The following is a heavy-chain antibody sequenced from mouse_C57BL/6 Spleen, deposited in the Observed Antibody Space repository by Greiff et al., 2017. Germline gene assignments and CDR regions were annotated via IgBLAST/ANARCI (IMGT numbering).Heavy chain of an antibody. V-gene: IGHV5-17*01. D-gene: IGHD1-1*01. J-gene: IGHJ1*03. CDR3: AREGVYYYGRWYFDV. CDR2: ISSGSSTI. Sequence: DVKLVESGGGLVKPGGSLKLSCAASGFTFSDYGMHWVRQAPEKGLEWVAYISSGSSTIYYADTVKGRFTLSRDNAKNTLFLQMTSLRSEDTAMYYCAREGVYYYGRWYFDVWGTGTTVTVSS. CDR1: GFTFSDYG.